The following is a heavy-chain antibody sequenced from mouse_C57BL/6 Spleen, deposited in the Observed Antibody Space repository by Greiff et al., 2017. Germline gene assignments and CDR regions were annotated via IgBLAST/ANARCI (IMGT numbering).Heavy chain of an antibody. J-gene: IGHJ4*01. CDR1: GFTFSDYG. CDR3: ARSHYYGNYAMDY. CDR2: ISSGSSTI. D-gene: IGHD1-1*01. Sequence: EVQLQESGGGLVKPGGSLKLSCAASGFTFSDYGMHWVRQAPEKGLEWVAYISSGSSTIYYADTVKGRFTISRDNAKNTLFLQMTSLRSEDTAMDYCARSHYYGNYAMDYWGQGTSVTVAS. V-gene: IGHV5-17*01.